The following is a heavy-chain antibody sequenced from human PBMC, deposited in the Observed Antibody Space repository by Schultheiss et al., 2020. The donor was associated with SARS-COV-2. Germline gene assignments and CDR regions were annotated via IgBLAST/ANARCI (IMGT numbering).Heavy chain of an antibody. J-gene: IGHJ4*02. CDR3: VKEGEEMGTS. Sequence: LSLTCAVSGGSISSSNWWSWVRQPPGKGLEWVAVIWYDGSNKYYADSVKGRFIISRDNAKNSLDLQMNSLRVDDTAVYYCVKEGEEMGTSWGQGTLVTVSS. CDR2: IWYDGSNK. V-gene: IGHV3-33*03. D-gene: IGHD5-24*01. CDR1: GGSISSSNW.